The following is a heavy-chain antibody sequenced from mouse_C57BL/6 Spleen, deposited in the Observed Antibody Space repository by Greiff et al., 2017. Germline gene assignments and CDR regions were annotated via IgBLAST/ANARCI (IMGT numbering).Heavy chain of an antibody. V-gene: IGHV5-4*01. CDR2: ISDGGSYT. D-gene: IGHD2-4*01. J-gene: IGHJ2*01. CDR3: ARDVRLRRGYFDY. Sequence: EVKVVESGGGLVKPGGSLKLSCAASGFTFSSYAMSWVRQTPEKRLEWVATISDGGSYTYYPDNVKGRFTISRDNAKNNLYLQMSHLKSEDTAMYYCARDVRLRRGYFDYWGQGTTLTVSS. CDR1: GFTFSSYA.